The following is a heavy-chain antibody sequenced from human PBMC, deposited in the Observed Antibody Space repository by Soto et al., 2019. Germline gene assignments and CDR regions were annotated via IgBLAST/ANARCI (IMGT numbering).Heavy chain of an antibody. Sequence: QVQLVQSGAEVKKPGASVRVSCKASGYTFTSYGFSWVRQAPGQGLEWMGWISAYNGNTNYAQNLQGRVTMTTDTSSSTAYMEPRSLRSDDTAVYYCARGDDILTGYYRGVDYWGQGTLVTVSS. D-gene: IGHD3-9*01. CDR3: ARGDDILTGYYRGVDY. V-gene: IGHV1-18*01. CDR1: GYTFTSYG. J-gene: IGHJ4*02. CDR2: ISAYNGNT.